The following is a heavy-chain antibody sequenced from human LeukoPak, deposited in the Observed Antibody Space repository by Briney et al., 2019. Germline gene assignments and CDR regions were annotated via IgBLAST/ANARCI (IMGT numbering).Heavy chain of an antibody. CDR3: ARSCDFWSGYYTYYYYMDV. Sequence: SETLSLTCTVSGGSFSSSSYYWGWIRQPPGKGLEWIGSIYYSGSTYYNPSLKSRVTISVDTSKNQFSLKLSSVTAADTAVYYCARSCDFWSGYYTYYYYMDVWGKGTTVAVSS. V-gene: IGHV4-39*01. CDR1: GGSFSSSSYY. D-gene: IGHD3-3*01. J-gene: IGHJ6*03. CDR2: IYYSGST.